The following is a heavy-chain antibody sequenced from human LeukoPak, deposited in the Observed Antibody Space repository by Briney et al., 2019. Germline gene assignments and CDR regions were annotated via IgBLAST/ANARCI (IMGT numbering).Heavy chain of an antibody. J-gene: IGHJ4*02. V-gene: IGHV3-7*01. Sequence: PGGSLRLACAASGFTFSTNWMNWVRQAPGKGLEWVANINQDGSQKQYVDSVRGRFTISKDNTKNILYLQMNSLRAEDTAVYYCARLRSAANDYWGQGTLVTVSS. CDR1: GFTFSTNW. CDR3: ARLRSAANDY. D-gene: IGHD2-15*01. CDR2: INQDGSQK.